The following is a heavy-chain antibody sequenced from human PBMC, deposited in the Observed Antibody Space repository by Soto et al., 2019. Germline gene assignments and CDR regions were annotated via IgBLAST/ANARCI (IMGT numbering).Heavy chain of an antibody. J-gene: IGHJ4*02. CDR3: ASRGTDYYGSELDY. CDR2: IKQDGSEK. V-gene: IGHV3-7*05. CDR1: GFTFSSYW. Sequence: GGSLRLSCAASGFTFSSYWMSWVRQAPGKGLEWVANIKQDGSEKYYVDSVKGRFTISRDNAKNSLYLQMNSLRAEDTAVYYCASRGTDYYGSELDYWGQGTLVTVSS. D-gene: IGHD3-10*01.